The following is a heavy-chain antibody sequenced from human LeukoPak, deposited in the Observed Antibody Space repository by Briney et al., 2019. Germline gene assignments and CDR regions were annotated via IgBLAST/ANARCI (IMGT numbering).Heavy chain of an antibody. Sequence: ASVKVSCKASGGTFSSYAISWVRQAPGQGLEWMGRIIPILGIANYAQKFQGRVTITADKSTNTAYMELSSLRSEDTAVYYCARHGGDIVVVPAAIHAHDAFDIWGQGTMVTVSS. CDR3: ARHGGDIVVVPAAIHAHDAFDI. CDR1: GGTFSSYA. CDR2: IIPILGIA. J-gene: IGHJ3*02. V-gene: IGHV1-69*04. D-gene: IGHD2-2*02.